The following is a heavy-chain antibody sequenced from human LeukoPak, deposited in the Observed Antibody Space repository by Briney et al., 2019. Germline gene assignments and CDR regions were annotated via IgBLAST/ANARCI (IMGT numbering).Heavy chain of an antibody. J-gene: IGHJ3*02. D-gene: IGHD3-9*01. CDR2: IYHSGST. V-gene: IGHV4-30-2*01. CDR1: GVSISSGGYS. CDR3: AGGKTYDILTGYSRWDAFDI. Sequence: RASETLSLTCAVSGVSISSGGYSWSWIRQPPGKGLEWIGYIYHSGSTYYNPSLKSRVTISVDRSKNQFSLKLSSVTAADTAVYYCAGGKTYDILTGYSRWDAFDIWGQGTMVTVSS.